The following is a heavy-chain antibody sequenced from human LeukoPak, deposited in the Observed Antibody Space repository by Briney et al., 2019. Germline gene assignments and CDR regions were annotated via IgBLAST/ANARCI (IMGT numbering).Heavy chain of an antibody. D-gene: IGHD3-10*01. CDR1: GGSFSGYY. CDR3: ARAPKGPMVRGVVDY. V-gene: IGHV4-34*01. Sequence: SETLSLTCTVSGGSFSGYYWSWIRQPPGKGLEWIGEINRSGSTNYNPSLKSRVTMSVDTSKNQFSLKLSSVTAADTAVYYCARAPKGPMVRGVVDYWGQGTLVTVSS. J-gene: IGHJ4*02. CDR2: INRSGST.